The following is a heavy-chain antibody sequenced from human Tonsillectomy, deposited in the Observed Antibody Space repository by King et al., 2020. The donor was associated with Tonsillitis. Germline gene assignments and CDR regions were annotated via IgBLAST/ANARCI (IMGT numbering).Heavy chain of an antibody. J-gene: IGHJ4*02. CDR3: SSPDYYDSSGYYLGY. V-gene: IGHV3-49*04. CDR2: IRNKGYGGTT. D-gene: IGHD3-22*01. Sequence: VQLVESGGGLVQPGRSLRLSCTASGVIFGDFAMNWVRQAPGKGLEWVGFIRNKGYGGTTEYAASVKGRFTISRDDSKSIAYLQMNSLETEDTAVYYCSSPDYYDSSGYYLGYWGQGTLVTVSS. CDR1: GVIFGDFA.